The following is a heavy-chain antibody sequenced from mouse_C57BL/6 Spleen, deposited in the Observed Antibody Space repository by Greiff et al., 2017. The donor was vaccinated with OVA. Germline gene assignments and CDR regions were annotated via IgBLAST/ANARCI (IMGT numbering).Heavy chain of an antibody. CDR1: GYTFTSYW. J-gene: IGHJ2*01. V-gene: IGHV1-52*01. CDR2: IDPSDSET. D-gene: IGHD4-1*01. Sequence: VRPGSSVKLSCKASGYTFTSYWMHWVKQRPIQGLEWIGNIDPSDSETHYNQKFKDKATLTVDKSSSTAYMQLSSLTSEDSAVYYCARGTGTRYFDYWGQGTTLTVSS. CDR3: ARGTGTRYFDY.